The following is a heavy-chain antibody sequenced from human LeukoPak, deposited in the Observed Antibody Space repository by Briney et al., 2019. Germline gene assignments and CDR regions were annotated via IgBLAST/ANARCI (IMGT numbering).Heavy chain of an antibody. Sequence: PSETLSLTCTVSGGSISSYYWSWIRQPAGKGLEWIGRIYTSGSTNYNPSLKSRVTMSVDTSKNQFSLKLSSVTAADTAVYYCARVDISRYHPYYYCGMDVWAKGPRSPSP. D-gene: IGHD5-12*01. J-gene: IGHJ6*02. V-gene: IGHV4-4*07. CDR3: ARVDISRYHPYYYCGMDV. CDR2: IYTSGST. CDR1: GGSISSYY.